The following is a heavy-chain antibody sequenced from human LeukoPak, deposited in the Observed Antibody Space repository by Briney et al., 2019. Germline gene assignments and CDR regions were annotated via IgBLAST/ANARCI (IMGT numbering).Heavy chain of an antibody. CDR3: GRGSGVADY. CDR2: IKSDGSIT. J-gene: IGHJ4*02. D-gene: IGHD7-27*01. Sequence: PGGSLRLSRAASGFAFSSYWMHWVRQAPRKGLMWVSRIKSDGSITTYADSVKGRFTISRDNAKNTLYLQMTSLRVEDTAVYYCGRGSGVADYWGQGALVTVSS. V-gene: IGHV3-74*01. CDR1: GFAFSSYW.